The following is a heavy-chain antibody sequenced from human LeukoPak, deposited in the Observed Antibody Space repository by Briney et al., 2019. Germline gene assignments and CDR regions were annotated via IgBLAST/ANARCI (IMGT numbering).Heavy chain of an antibody. J-gene: IGHJ4*02. CDR1: GFTFDTYT. D-gene: IGHD3-22*01. V-gene: IGHV3-21*06. Sequence: PGGSLRLSCEASGFTFDTYTVNWVRQAPGKGLEWVSSIASDTTYIKYADSVKGRFTVSRGNAKNSVFLEMKSLRADDTAIYFCARDYYDSSASATFDYWGRGTLVTVSP. CDR3: ARDYYDSSASATFDY. CDR2: IASDTTYI.